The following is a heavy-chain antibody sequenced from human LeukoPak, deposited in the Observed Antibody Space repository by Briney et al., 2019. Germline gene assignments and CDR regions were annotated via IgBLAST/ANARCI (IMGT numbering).Heavy chain of an antibody. J-gene: IGHJ4*02. V-gene: IGHV4-39*07. CDR2: FYYTGST. D-gene: IGHD3-10*01. Sequence: SETLSLTCTVSGGSISSNGYYWGWIRQPPGKGLEWIGSFYYTGSTFYSPSLKSRVTISVDTSKNQFSLKLSSVTAADTAVYYCARAGGYFHGPGSYSPPKNYFDYWGQGTLVTVSS. CDR1: GGSISSNGYY. CDR3: ARAGGYFHGPGSYSPPKNYFDY.